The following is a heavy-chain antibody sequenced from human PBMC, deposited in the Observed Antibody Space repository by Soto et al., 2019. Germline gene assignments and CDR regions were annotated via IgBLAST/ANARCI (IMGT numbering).Heavy chain of an antibody. D-gene: IGHD3-16*01. Sequence: ESGGGLVQPGGSLKLSCAVPGFTFSSHAMNWVRQAPGKGLEWVAYIHGTRSIIYYADSVKGRFTISRDNAKNSLYLQMDSLRDEDTALYYCARDARNADYDYWGQGTLVTVSS. CDR1: GFTFSSHA. J-gene: IGHJ4*02. CDR2: IHGTRSII. V-gene: IGHV3-48*02. CDR3: ARDARNADYDY.